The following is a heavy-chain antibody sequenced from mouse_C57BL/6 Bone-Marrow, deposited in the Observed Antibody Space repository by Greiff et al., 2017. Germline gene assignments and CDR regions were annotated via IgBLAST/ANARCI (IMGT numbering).Heavy chain of an antibody. V-gene: IGHV5-9*01. J-gene: IGHJ4*01. D-gene: IGHD2-5*01. Sequence: EVMLVESGGGLVKPGGSLKLSCAASGFTFSSYTMSWVRQTPEKRLEWVATISGGGGNTYYPDSVKGRFPISRDNAKNTLYLQMSSLRSEDTALYYCARYYYSNRYYYAMDYWGQGTSVTVSA. CDR2: ISGGGGNT. CDR3: ARYYYSNRYYYAMDY. CDR1: GFTFSSYT.